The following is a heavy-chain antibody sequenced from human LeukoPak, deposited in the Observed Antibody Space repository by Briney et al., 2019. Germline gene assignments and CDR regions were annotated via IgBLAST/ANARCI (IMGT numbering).Heavy chain of an antibody. D-gene: IGHD6-6*01. V-gene: IGHV3-23*01. CDR2: ITGSGGST. J-gene: IGHJ4*02. CDR1: GFTFSSYA. Sequence: GGSLRLSCAASGFTFSSYAMSWVRQAPGKGLEWVSAITGSGGSTYYADSVKGRFTISRDNSKNTLYLQMNSLRAEDTAVYYCPKGMSSSSVFDYWGQGTPVTVSS. CDR3: PKGMSSSSVFDY.